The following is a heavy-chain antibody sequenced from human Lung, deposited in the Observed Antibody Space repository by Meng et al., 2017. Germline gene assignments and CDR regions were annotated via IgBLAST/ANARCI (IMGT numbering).Heavy chain of an antibody. V-gene: IGHV1-2*06. Sequence: QGQLVQSGGGVKQPGAQGKVSCKPSGYNFPDYYIHWVRRAPGQGLEWMGRINPKSGDTHYAQKFQARVAMTGDTSISTAYMELSGLRSDDTAMYYCARDEDISAAGKLFGDYWGQGTLVTVSS. D-gene: IGHD6-25*01. CDR1: GYNFPDYY. CDR3: ARDEDISAAGKLFGDY. CDR2: INPKSGDT. J-gene: IGHJ4*02.